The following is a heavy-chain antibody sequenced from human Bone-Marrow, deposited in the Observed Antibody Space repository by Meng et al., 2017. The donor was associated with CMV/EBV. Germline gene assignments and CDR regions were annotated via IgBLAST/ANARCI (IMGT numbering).Heavy chain of an antibody. Sequence: SETLSLTCTVSGGSISSYYWSWIRQPPGKGLEWIGEINHSGSTNYNPFLKSRVTISVDTSKNQFSLKLSSVTAADTAVYYCARGRVRFLEWLSAYYFEYWGQGKLVTVSS. CDR2: INHSGST. CDR3: ARGRVRFLEWLSAYYFEY. D-gene: IGHD3-3*01. V-gene: IGHV4-34*01. J-gene: IGHJ4*02. CDR1: GGSISSYY.